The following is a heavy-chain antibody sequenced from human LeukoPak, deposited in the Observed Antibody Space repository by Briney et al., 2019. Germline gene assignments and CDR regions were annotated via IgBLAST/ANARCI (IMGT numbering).Heavy chain of an antibody. CDR2: ISSSGSDI. V-gene: IGHV3-11*04. Sequence: GGSLRLSCAASGFIFSDYYMSWRRQAPGKGLEWLSYISSSGSDISYAGSVKGRFTISRDNSKNSLYLQMNSLRAEDTAAYYCTTGSGRTGGIDPWGQGTLVTVSS. J-gene: IGHJ5*02. CDR1: GFIFSDYY. CDR3: TTGSGRTGGIDP. D-gene: IGHD1-26*01.